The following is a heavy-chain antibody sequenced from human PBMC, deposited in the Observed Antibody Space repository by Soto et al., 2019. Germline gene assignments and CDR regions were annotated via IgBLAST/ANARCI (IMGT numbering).Heavy chain of an antibody. J-gene: IGHJ4*02. V-gene: IGHV2-70*04. Sequence: VSGPTLVNPTQTLTLTCTFSGFSLSTSGMRVSWIRQPPGKALEWLARIDWDDDKFYSTSLKTRLTISKDTSKNQVVLTMTNMDPVDTATYYCAREYYDSSGYYYVYWGQGXLVTVSS. D-gene: IGHD3-22*01. CDR1: GFSLSTSGMR. CDR2: IDWDDDK. CDR3: AREYYDSSGYYYVY.